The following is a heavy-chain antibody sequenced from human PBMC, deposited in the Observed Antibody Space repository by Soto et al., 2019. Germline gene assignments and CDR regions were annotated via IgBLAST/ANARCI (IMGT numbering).Heavy chain of an antibody. CDR2: IYYSGST. V-gene: IGHV4-59*01. CDR3: ARETVVDTTNNWFDP. CDR1: GGSISSYY. J-gene: IGHJ5*02. Sequence: SETLSLTCTVSGGSISSYYWSWIRQPPGKGLEWIGYIYYSGSTNYNPSLKSRVTISVDTSKNQFSLKLSSVTAADTAGYYCARETVVDTTNNWFDPWGQGTLVTVSS. D-gene: IGHD5-18*01.